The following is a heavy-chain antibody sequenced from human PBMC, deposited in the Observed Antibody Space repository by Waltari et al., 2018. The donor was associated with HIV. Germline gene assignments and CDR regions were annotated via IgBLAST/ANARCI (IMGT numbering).Heavy chain of an antibody. CDR1: GFTLSSYW. Sequence: EVRLVESGGGLVQPGGSLRLSCAASGFTLSSYWIHWVRQAPGKGLVLVSRINSDGTTTSYADSVNGRFTIPRDNAKNTLYLQMNSLRAEDTAVYYCAKGGANPIDFWGQGTLVTVSS. CDR3: AKGGANPIDF. CDR2: INSDGTTT. V-gene: IGHV3-74*01. D-gene: IGHD1-26*01. J-gene: IGHJ4*02.